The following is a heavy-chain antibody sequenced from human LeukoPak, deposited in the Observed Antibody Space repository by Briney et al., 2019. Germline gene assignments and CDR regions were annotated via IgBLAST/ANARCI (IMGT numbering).Heavy chain of an antibody. CDR3: ARVLAYCGGDCYGFGY. Sequence: GGSLRLSCAASGFTFRSYGMNWVRQAPGKGLEWLAYISSVGGTMYYVDSVKGRFTISRDNAKNSLYLQMNSLRAEDTAVYYCARVLAYCGGDCYGFGYWGQGTLVTVSS. CDR2: ISSVGGTM. V-gene: IGHV3-48*04. J-gene: IGHJ4*02. CDR1: GFTFRSYG. D-gene: IGHD2-21*02.